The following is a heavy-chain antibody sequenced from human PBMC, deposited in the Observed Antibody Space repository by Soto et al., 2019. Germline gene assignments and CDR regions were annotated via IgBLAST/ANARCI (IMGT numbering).Heavy chain of an antibody. D-gene: IGHD3-3*01. CDR3: AKAHKRITIFGVVIPYYYYYGMDV. CDR2: ISYDGSNK. J-gene: IGHJ6*04. V-gene: IGHV3-30*18. Sequence: GGSLRLSCAASGFTFSSYGMHWVRRAPGKGLEWVAVISYDGSNKYYADSVKGRFTISRDNSKNTLYLQMNSLRAEDTAVYYCAKAHKRITIFGVVIPYYYYYGMDVWGKGTTVTVSS. CDR1: GFTFSSYG.